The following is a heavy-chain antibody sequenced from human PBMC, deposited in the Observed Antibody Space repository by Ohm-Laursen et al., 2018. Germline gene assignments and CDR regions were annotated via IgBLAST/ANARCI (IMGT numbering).Heavy chain of an antibody. J-gene: IGHJ3*02. D-gene: IGHD4-17*01. CDR1: GGSISSYY. CDR2: IYYSGST. CDR3: ARDGDYLDAFDI. V-gene: IGHV4-59*01. Sequence: PSQTLSLTCTVSGGSISSYYWSWIRQPPGKGLEWIGYIYYSGSTNYNPSLKSRVTISVDTSKNQFSLKLSSVTAADTAVYYCARDGDYLDAFDIWGQGTMVTVSS.